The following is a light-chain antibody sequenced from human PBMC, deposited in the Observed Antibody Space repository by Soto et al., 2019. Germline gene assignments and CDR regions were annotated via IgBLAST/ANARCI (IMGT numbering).Light chain of an antibody. CDR2: GAS. Sequence: EIVLTQTPATLSLSPGERTTLSCRDSQSVSSSYLAWYQQKPGQAPRLLIYGASSRATGVPDRFSGSGSGTDFTLTISRLEPEDFAVYYCQQYGTSPRTFGQGTKVDIK. V-gene: IGKV3-20*01. CDR1: QSVSSSY. CDR3: QQYGTSPRT. J-gene: IGKJ1*01.